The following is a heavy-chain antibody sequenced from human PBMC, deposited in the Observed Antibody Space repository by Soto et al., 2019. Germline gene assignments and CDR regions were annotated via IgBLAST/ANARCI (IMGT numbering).Heavy chain of an antibody. Sequence: QVQLVESGGGVVQPGTSLTLSCAASGFRFSDYGMHWVRQPPGEGLEWVALIWHSGSNRQYADSVKGRFSISRDNSKNTVSLQMNSLRAEDTAVYYCARDLGSGTPLTWFDPWGQGTLVTVSS. CDR1: GFRFSDYG. D-gene: IGHD1-26*01. CDR2: IWHSGSNR. J-gene: IGHJ5*02. V-gene: IGHV3-33*01. CDR3: ARDLGSGTPLTWFDP.